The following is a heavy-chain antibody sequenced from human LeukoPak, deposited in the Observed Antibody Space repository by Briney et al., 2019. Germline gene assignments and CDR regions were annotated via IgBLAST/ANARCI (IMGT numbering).Heavy chain of an antibody. D-gene: IGHD6-13*01. CDR3: ARGGIAAAGIPFDY. J-gene: IGHJ4*02. V-gene: IGHV4-34*01. CDR1: GGSFSGYY. Sequence: SETLSLTCAVYGGSFSGYYWSWIRQPPGKGLEWIGEINHSGSTNYNPSLKSRVTISVDTSKNQFSLKLSSVTAAVTAVYYCARGGIAAAGIPFDYWGQGTLVTVSS. CDR2: INHSGST.